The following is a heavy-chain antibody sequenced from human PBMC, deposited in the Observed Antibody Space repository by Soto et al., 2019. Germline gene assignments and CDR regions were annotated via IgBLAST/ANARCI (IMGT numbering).Heavy chain of an antibody. J-gene: IGHJ4*02. V-gene: IGHV3-23*01. CDR1: GITFSTYA. D-gene: IGHD6-13*01. CDR2: MSGSGGST. Sequence: EVQLFESGGGLVQPGGSLRLSCAASGITFSTYAMSWVRQAPGKGLEWVSAMSGSGGSTNYADSVKGRFTISRDKNKNTLHLQMNSLRAEDTALYYCAKSFSSNWCDYFDYWGQGSPVTVSS. CDR3: AKSFSSNWCDYFDY.